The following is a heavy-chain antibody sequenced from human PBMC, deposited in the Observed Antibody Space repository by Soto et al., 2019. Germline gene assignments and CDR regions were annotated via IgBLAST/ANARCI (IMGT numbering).Heavy chain of an antibody. CDR3: ASSVFP. CDR2: IYYSGST. Sequence: QVQLQESGPGLVKPSQTLSLTCTVSGGSISSGGYYWTWIRQHPGRGLEWIGYIYYSGSTYYNPSLXGXXTLPVATSENQFSLKLRSVTAADTAVYYCASSVFPWGQGTLVTVSS. V-gene: IGHV4-31*03. CDR1: GGSISSGGYY. D-gene: IGHD6-19*01. J-gene: IGHJ5*02.